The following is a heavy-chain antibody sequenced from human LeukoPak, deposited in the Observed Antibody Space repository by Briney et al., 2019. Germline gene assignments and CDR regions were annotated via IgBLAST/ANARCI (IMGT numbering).Heavy chain of an antibody. D-gene: IGHD6-19*01. Sequence: KSSETLSLTCAVYGGSFSGYYWSWIRQPPGKGLEWIGEINHSGSTNYNPSRKSRVTISVDTSKNQFSLKLSSVTAADTAVYYCARDQQWVDYWGQGTLVTVSS. CDR3: ARDQQWVDY. CDR2: INHSGST. V-gene: IGHV4-34*01. J-gene: IGHJ4*02. CDR1: GGSFSGYY.